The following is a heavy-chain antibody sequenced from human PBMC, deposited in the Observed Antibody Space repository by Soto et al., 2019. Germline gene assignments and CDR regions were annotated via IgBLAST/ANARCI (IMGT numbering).Heavy chain of an antibody. J-gene: IGHJ3*02. Sequence: QVQLVESGGGVVQPGRSLRLSCAASGFTFSSYGMHWVRQAPGKGLEWVAVIWYDGSNKYYADSVKGRFTISRDNSKNTLYLQMNRLRDEDKAVYYCARDRTRGIADYDAFDIWGQGTMVTVSS. V-gene: IGHV3-33*01. CDR2: IWYDGSNK. CDR3: ARDRTRGIADYDAFDI. CDR1: GFTFSSYG. D-gene: IGHD6-13*01.